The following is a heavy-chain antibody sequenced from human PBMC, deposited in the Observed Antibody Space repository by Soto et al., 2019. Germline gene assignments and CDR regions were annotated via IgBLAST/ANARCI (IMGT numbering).Heavy chain of an antibody. CDR1: GDSISSGDYY. V-gene: IGHV4-30-4*01. CDR3: ARNGEPRVGYGLDV. Sequence: QVQLLESGPGLVKPSQTLSLTYTVSGDSISSGDYYWNWIRQPPGKGLEWIGYIYYSGSTYYNPSLKSRVRISVDTSKNQFSLQLSSVTAADTAVYYCARNGEPRVGYGLDVWGQGTSVSVSS. J-gene: IGHJ6*02. CDR2: IYYSGST. D-gene: IGHD3-10*01.